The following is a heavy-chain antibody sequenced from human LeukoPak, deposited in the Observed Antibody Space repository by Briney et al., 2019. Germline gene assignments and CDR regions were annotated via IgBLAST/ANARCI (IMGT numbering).Heavy chain of an antibody. CDR2: ISYSGDT. CDR3: ARGSGWYPH. CDR1: GGSVGSNY. Sequence: PSETLSLTCSVSGGSVGSNYWSWVRQPPGTGLEWIGYISYSGDTKYNPSLKSRLSMSVDTSKNQCSLMLTSATAADTAVYYCARGSGWYPHWGQGTLVTVSS. V-gene: IGHV4-59*02. J-gene: IGHJ1*01. D-gene: IGHD6-19*01.